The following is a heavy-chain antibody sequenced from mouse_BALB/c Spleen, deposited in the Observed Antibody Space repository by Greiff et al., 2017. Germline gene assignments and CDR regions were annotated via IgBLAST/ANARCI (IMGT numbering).Heavy chain of an antibody. CDR3: TRALTGGYFDV. J-gene: IGHJ1*01. CDR1: GFTFSSYT. CDR2: ISSGGSYT. V-gene: IGHV5-6-4*01. Sequence: EVKLEESGGGLVKPGGSLKLSCAASGFTFSSYTMSWVRQTPEKRLEWVATISSGGSYTYYPDSVKGRFTISRDNAKNTLYLQMSSLKSEDTAMYYCTRALTGGYFDVWGAGTTVTVSS.